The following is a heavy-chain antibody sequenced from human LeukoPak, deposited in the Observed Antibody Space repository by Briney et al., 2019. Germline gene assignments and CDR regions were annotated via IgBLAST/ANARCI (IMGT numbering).Heavy chain of an antibody. CDR1: GFTFSSYG. D-gene: IGHD6-13*01. J-gene: IGHJ4*02. CDR2: IRYDGSNK. Sequence: GGSLRLSCAASGFTFSSYGMHWVRQAPGKGLEWVAFIRYDGSNKYYADSVKGRFTISRDTSNNPRYLQMNSLRAEHTAVYYCAKDGRGGSSRHDYWGQGTLVTVSS. V-gene: IGHV3-30*02. CDR3: AKDGRGGSSRHDY.